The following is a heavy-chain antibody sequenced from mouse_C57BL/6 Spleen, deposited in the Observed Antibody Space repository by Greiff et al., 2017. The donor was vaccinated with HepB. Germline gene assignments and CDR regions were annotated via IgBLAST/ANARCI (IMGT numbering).Heavy chain of an antibody. Sequence: VQLQQPGAELVMPGASVKLSCKASGYSFTSYWMHWVKQRPGQGLEWIGEIDPSDSYTNYNQKFKGKSTLTVDKSSSTAYMQLSSLTSEDSAVYYCARGGMVTTEAMDYWGQGTSVTVSS. CDR1: GYSFTSYW. CDR3: ARGGMVTTEAMDY. J-gene: IGHJ4*01. D-gene: IGHD2-2*01. CDR2: IDPSDSYT. V-gene: IGHV1-69*01.